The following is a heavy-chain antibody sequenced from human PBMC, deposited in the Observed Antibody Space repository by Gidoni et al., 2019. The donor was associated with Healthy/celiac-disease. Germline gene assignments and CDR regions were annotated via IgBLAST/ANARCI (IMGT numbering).Heavy chain of an antibody. Sequence: QVQLVESGGGVVQPGRSLRLSCADSGFTFSSYGMHWVRQAPGKGLEWVAVISYDGSNKYYADSVKGRFTISRDNSKNTLYLQMNSLRAEDTAVYYCARGPPYGSGRDFFDYWGQGTLVTVSS. V-gene: IGHV3-30*03. CDR2: ISYDGSNK. CDR1: GFTFSSYG. J-gene: IGHJ4*02. D-gene: IGHD3-10*01. CDR3: ARGPPYGSGRDFFDY.